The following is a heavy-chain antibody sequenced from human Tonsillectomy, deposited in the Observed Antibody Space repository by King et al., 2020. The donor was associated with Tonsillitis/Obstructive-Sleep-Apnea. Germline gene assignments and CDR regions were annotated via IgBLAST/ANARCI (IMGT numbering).Heavy chain of an antibody. D-gene: IGHD3-10*01. CDR2: ISWNSGSI. Sequence: VQLVESGGGLVQPGRSLRLSCAASGFTFDDYAMHWVRQAPEKGLEWVSGISWNSGSIGYADSVKGRFTISRDNAKNSLYLQMNSLRAEDTALYYCEKDSGSGRYRDDAFDSWGQGTMVTVSS. CDR3: EKDSGSGRYRDDAFDS. V-gene: IGHV3-9*01. J-gene: IGHJ3*02. CDR1: GFTFDDYA.